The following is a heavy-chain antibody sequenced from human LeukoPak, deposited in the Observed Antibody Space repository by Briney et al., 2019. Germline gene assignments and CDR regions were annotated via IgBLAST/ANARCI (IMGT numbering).Heavy chain of an antibody. V-gene: IGHV3-48*03. D-gene: IGHD3-10*01. CDR1: GFIFSSYE. J-gene: IGHJ4*02. CDR2: ISGSGSTR. Sequence: QPGGSLRLSCAASGFIFSSYEMNWVRQAPGKGLEWVSYISGSGSTRYYADSVKGRFTISRDNAKNSLFLQMNSVRAEDTAVYYRARGDGAGHYWGQGTLDTVSS. CDR3: ARGDGAGHY.